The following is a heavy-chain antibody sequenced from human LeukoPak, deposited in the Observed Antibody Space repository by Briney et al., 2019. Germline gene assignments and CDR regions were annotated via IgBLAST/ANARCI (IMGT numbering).Heavy chain of an antibody. D-gene: IGHD1-1*01. CDR1: GRTFTSYA. Sequence: SVKVSCTASGRTFTSYAISWVRQAPGQGLEWMGGIIPIFGTANYAQKFQGRVTITTAESTSTAYMELSSLRSKDTAVYYCPRGTTGTTQGSLSFDYWGQGTLVTVSS. J-gene: IGHJ4*02. CDR2: IIPIFGTA. CDR3: PRGTTGTTQGSLSFDY. V-gene: IGHV1-69*05.